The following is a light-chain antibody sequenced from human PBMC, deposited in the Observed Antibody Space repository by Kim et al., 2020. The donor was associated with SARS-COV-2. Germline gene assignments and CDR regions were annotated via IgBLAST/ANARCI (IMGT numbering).Light chain of an antibody. CDR1: ESVASN. CDR2: GAY. Sequence: SVSPAERATLSGRASESVASNLAWYQQKPGQAPRLLIYGAYTRATGIPARFSGSGSGTQYTLTISSLQSEDFAVYYCHQYNDWMYTFGQGTKLEI. V-gene: IGKV3-15*01. CDR3: HQYNDWMYT. J-gene: IGKJ2*01.